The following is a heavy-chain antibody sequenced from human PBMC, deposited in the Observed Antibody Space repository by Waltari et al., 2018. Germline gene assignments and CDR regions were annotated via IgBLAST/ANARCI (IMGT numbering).Heavy chain of an antibody. D-gene: IGHD3-10*01. V-gene: IGHV3-15*07. Sequence: EVQLVESGGGLVEPGGSLRLSCGASGFLFNNAWMHWVRQAPGKGLEWLGRIKSETYGGTTDYAVPVKGRFTISRDDSKNTLYLQMNSLKIEDTAVYYCTQIALWFGDPVDYWGQGTLVTVSA. CDR1: GFLFNNAW. CDR2: IKSETYGGTT. J-gene: IGHJ4*02. CDR3: TQIALWFGDPVDY.